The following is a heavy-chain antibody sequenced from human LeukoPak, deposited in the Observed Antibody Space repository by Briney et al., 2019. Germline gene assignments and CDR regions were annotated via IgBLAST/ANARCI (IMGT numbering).Heavy chain of an antibody. CDR2: ISGSGGST. CDR3: AKRGSPVGDY. V-gene: IGHV3-23*01. J-gene: IGHJ4*02. CDR1: GFTFSSYA. Sequence: GGSLRLSCAASGFTFSSYAMGWVRQAPGKELEWVSAISGSGGSTYYADSVKGRFTISRDNSKNTLYLQMNSLSAEDTALYYCAKRGSPVGDYWGQGTLVTVSS. D-gene: IGHD2-15*01.